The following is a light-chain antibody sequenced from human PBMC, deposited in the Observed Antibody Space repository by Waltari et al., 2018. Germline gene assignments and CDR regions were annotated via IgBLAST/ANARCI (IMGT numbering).Light chain of an antibody. V-gene: IGKV3-11*01. CDR3: QQRSNWPRT. Sequence: EIVLTQSPATLSLSPGERATRSCRASQSVSSYLAWYQQKPGQAPMLLIYDAPNSATGIPARFSGSGSGTDFTLTISSLEPEDFAVYYCQQRSNWPRTFGQGTKLEIK. J-gene: IGKJ2*01. CDR2: DAP. CDR1: QSVSSY.